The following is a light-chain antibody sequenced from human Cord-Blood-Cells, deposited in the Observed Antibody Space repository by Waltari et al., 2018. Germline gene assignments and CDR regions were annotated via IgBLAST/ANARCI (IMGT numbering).Light chain of an antibody. Sequence: DIQMTQSPSSLSASVGDRVTITCRASQSISSYLNWYQQKPGKAPKLLIDAASSLQSGAPSRFSGSGSGTDFTLTISSLQPEDFATYYCQQSYSTPYTFGQGTKLEIK. CDR1: QSISSY. CDR2: AAS. V-gene: IGKV1-39*01. CDR3: QQSYSTPYT. J-gene: IGKJ2*01.